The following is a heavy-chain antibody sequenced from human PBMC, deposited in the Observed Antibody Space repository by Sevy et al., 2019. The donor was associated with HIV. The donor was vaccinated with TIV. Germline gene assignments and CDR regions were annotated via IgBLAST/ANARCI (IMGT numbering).Heavy chain of an antibody. J-gene: IGHJ5*02. CDR2: IYYSGST. Sequence: SETLSLTCTVSGGSISSYYWSWIRQPPGKGLEWIGYIYYSGSTNYNPSLKSRVTISVDTSKNQFSLKLSSVTAADTAVDYCARHSHDGPQNWFDPWGQGTLVTVSS. CDR3: ARHSHDGPQNWFDP. CDR1: GGSISSYY. D-gene: IGHD2-8*01. V-gene: IGHV4-59*08.